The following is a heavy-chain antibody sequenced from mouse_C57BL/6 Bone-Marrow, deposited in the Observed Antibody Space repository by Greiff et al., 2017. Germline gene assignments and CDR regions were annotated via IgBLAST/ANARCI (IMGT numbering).Heavy chain of an antibody. CDR1: GYTFTSYW. D-gene: IGHD2-2*01. V-gene: IGHV1-5*01. CDR3: TRSLYYGYDGDAMYY. Sequence: VQLQQSGTVLARPGASVKMSCKTSGYTFTSYWMHWVKQRPGQGLEWIGAIYPGNSDTSYNQKFKGKAKLTAVTSASTAYMELSSLTTEDSAVYYCTRSLYYGYDGDAMYYWGQGTSVTVSS. J-gene: IGHJ4*01. CDR2: IYPGNSDT.